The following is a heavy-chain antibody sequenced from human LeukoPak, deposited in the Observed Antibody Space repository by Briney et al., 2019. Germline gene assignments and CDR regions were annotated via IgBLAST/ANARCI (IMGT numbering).Heavy chain of an antibody. J-gene: IGHJ2*01. CDR2: INHSGST. V-gene: IGHV4-34*01. CDR3: ARLRLPLSVTTPRINWYFDL. D-gene: IGHD4-17*01. Sequence: QPPGXXXEWIGEINHSGSTNYNPSLKSRVTISVDTSENQFSLKLSSVTAADTAVYYCARLRLPLSVTTPRINWYFDLWGRGTLVTVSS.